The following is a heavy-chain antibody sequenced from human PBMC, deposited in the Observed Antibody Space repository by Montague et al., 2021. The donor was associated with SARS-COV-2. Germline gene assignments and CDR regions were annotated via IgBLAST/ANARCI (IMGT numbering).Heavy chain of an antibody. CDR3: ARHYSATLPAVY. CDR1: GGSVSSFY. V-gene: IGHV4-59*08. CDR2: ISDSGST. J-gene: IGHJ4*02. D-gene: IGHD2-15*01. Sequence: SETLSLTCTVSGGSVSSFYWSWFRQPPGKGLEWIGYISDSGSTKYNPSLTSRATMSVDTSKNQFSLKVNSVTAADTAVYYCARHYSATLPAVYWGQGTLVTVSS.